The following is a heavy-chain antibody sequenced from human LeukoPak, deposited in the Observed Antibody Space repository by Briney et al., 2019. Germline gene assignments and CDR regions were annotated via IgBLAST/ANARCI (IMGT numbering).Heavy chain of an antibody. Sequence: APVKVSCKASGYTFTGYYMHWVRQAPGQGLEWMGWINPNSGGTNYAQKFQGRVTMTRDTSISTAYMELSRLRSDDTAVYYCARDIAAREYYYYYYYMDVWGKGTTVTVSS. CDR3: ARDIAAREYYYYYYYMDV. V-gene: IGHV1-2*02. CDR1: GYTFTGYY. D-gene: IGHD6-6*01. J-gene: IGHJ6*03. CDR2: INPNSGGT.